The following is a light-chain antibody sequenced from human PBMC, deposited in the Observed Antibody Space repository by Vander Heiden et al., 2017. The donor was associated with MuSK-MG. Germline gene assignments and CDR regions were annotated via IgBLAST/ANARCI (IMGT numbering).Light chain of an antibody. CDR1: HTISNY. V-gene: IGKV1-39*01. CDR2: AAT. CDR3: QQSDSPPLS. J-gene: IGKJ4*01. Sequence: DIQMTQSPSSLSASVGDRVTITCRAAHTISNYLNWYQQKPGKAPKLLISAATSLQSGVPSRFSGSGSGTDFTLTISSLQPEDFATYYCQQSDSPPLSFGGGTKVEIK.